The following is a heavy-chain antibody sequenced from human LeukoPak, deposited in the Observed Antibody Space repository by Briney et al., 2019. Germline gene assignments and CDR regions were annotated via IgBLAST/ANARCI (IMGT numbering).Heavy chain of an antibody. CDR2: IYHSGST. V-gene: IGHV4-30-2*01. Sequence: SETLSLTCTVSGGSISSSSYYWGWIRQPPGKGLEWIGYIYHSGSTYYNPSLKSRVTISVDRSKNQSSLKLSSVTAADTAVYYCARISSTSFMFTIDYWGQGTLVTVSS. CDR1: GGSISSSSYY. D-gene: IGHD6-6*01. CDR3: ARISSTSFMFTIDY. J-gene: IGHJ4*02.